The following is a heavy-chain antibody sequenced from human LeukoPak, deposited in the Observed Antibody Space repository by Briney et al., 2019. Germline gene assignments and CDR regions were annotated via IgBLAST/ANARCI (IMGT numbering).Heavy chain of an antibody. J-gene: IGHJ4*02. Sequence: ASVKVSCEASGYTFTNYDINWVRQATGQGLEWMGWMNPNSGNTGYAQKFQGRVTITRNTSISTAYMELSSLRSEDTAVYYCARVLRSSGLTLDYWGQGTLVTVSS. CDR1: GYTFTNYD. CDR3: ARVLRSSGLTLDY. CDR2: MNPNSGNT. V-gene: IGHV1-8*03. D-gene: IGHD6-19*01.